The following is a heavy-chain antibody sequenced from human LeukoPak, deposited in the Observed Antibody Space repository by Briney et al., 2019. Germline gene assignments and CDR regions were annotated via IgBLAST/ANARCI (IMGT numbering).Heavy chain of an antibody. CDR1: GFIFSDDG. CDR3: AKHYYGSGSQKYYFDY. D-gene: IGHD3-10*01. Sequence: GGSLRLSCAASGFIFSDDGMHWVRQAPGKGLEWVTLVRNDGSDKYYADSVKGRFTISRDNSKNTLYLQMNSLRPEDTAMYYCAKHYYGSGSQKYYFDYWGQGTLVTVSS. J-gene: IGHJ4*02. CDR2: VRNDGSDK. V-gene: IGHV3-30*02.